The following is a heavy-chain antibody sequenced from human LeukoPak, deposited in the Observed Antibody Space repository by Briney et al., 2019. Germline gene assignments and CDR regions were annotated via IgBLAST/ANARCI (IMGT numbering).Heavy chain of an antibody. D-gene: IGHD1-26*01. CDR3: ARVAKVGAPYFDY. V-gene: IGHV4-59*01. J-gene: IGHJ4*02. CDR1: GGSISSYY. CDR2: IYYSGST. Sequence: PSETLSLTCTVSGGSISSYYWSWIRQPPGKGLDWIGYIYYSGSTNYNPSLKSRVTLSVDTSKKQFSLKLSSVTAADTAMYYCARVAKVGAPYFDYWGQGTLVTVSS.